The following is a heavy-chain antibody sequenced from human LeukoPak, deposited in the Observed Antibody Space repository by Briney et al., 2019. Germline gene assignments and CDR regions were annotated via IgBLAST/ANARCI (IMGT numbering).Heavy chain of an antibody. D-gene: IGHD2-15*01. J-gene: IGHJ4*02. Sequence: GSLRLSCAASGFTFSSYAMHCVRQAPGKGLEWVAVISYDGSNKYYADSVKGLFTISRDNSKNTLYLQMNSLRAEDTAVYYCARDGEAADRSHFDYWGQGTLVTVSS. CDR1: GFTFSSYA. V-gene: IGHV3-30-3*01. CDR3: ARDGEAADRSHFDY. CDR2: ISYDGSNK.